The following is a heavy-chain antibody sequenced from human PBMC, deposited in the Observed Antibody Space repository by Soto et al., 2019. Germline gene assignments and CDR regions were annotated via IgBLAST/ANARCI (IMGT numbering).Heavy chain of an antibody. Sequence: SETLSLTCTISGGSMSRYSCHWLRQPPGKGLEWIGYMYNDGATDYNPSLKSRLSMSLDTSTNQFSLRLSSVTAADTAVHFCARGPTITTDVWGRGILVTVSS. CDR2: MYNDGAT. V-gene: IGHV4-59*01. J-gene: IGHJ4*02. D-gene: IGHD5-12*01. CDR1: GGSMSRYS. CDR3: ARGPTITTDV.